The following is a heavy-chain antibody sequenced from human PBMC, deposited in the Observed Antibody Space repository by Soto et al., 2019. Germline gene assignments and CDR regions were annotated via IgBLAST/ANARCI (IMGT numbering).Heavy chain of an antibody. CDR2: ISSASSET. V-gene: IGHV3-21*04. CDR3: ARVDS. Sequence: GGSLRLSCEASGFTFSRVSMTWVRQVPGKGLEWVASISSASSETWYADSVKGRFTISRDNAQNSLFLQMNTLRPEDSAIYYCARVDSWGSGTDVTLSP. CDR1: GFTFSRVS. J-gene: IGHJ5*01.